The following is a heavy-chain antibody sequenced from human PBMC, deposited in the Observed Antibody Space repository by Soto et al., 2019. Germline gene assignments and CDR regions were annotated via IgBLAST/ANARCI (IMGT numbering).Heavy chain of an antibody. CDR3: ARELLYGDAAGTIKQYYNWFDP. D-gene: IGHD1-1*01. J-gene: IGHJ5*02. CDR1: GCSISSYY. Sequence: NPSETLYLTCTVSGCSISSYYWGWIRQPPGKGLEWIGYIYYSGSTNYNPSLKSRVTISVDTSKNQFSLKLSSVTAADTAVYYCARELLYGDAAGTIKQYYNWFDPWGQGTLVTVSS. CDR2: IYYSGST. V-gene: IGHV4-59*01.